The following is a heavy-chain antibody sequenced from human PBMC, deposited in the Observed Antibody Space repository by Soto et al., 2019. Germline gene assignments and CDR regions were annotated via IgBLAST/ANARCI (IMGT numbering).Heavy chain of an antibody. CDR3: ARGKRYYDALTGYYRYGMDV. Sequence: QVQLQESGPGLVKPSQTLSLTCTVSGGSFSSGDYYWSWIRQPPGKGLEWIGYMYHSGGTYYNPSLKSRLTISIDTSENQFSLNLSSATAADTAVYYCARGKRYYDALTGYYRYGMDVWGQGTTVTVSS. CDR2: MYHSGGT. J-gene: IGHJ6*02. V-gene: IGHV4-30-4*01. CDR1: GGSFSSGDYY. D-gene: IGHD3-9*01.